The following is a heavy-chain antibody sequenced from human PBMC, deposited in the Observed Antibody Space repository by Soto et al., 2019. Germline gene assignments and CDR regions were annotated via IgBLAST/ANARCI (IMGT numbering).Heavy chain of an antibody. CDR1: GFTFSSYG. J-gene: IGHJ4*02. V-gene: IGHV3-30*18. D-gene: IGHD5-18*01. CDR3: AKDIVKYTYGACDY. Sequence: QVQLVESGGAVVQPGKSLRLSCAASGFTFSSYGMYWVRQAPGKGLERVAAISYDGSNNYHTDSVKGRFTISRDNSKNTRYLQLNSLRTEDTAVDYCAKDIVKYTYGACDYWGQGVMVTVSS. CDR2: ISYDGSNN.